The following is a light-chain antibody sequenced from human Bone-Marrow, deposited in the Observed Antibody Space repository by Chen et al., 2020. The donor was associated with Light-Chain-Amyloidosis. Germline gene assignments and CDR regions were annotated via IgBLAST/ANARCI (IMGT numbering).Light chain of an antibody. CDR1: YSNIGSNT. V-gene: IGLV1-44*01. CDR3: AAWDDNMNGWV. CDR2: SND. J-gene: IGLJ3*02. Sequence: QSVLTQPPSASGTPGQKVTISCSGTYSNIGSNTVSWYQHLPGTAPKLLMYSNDHRPSGVSDRFSGCQSGTSAYLGTSGLQSRDEADYYCAAWDDNMNGWVFGGGTKLTVL.